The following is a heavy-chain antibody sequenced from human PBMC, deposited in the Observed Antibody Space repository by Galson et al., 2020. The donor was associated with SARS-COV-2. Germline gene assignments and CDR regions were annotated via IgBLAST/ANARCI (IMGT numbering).Heavy chain of an antibody. V-gene: IGHV3-23*01. CDR2: ISGSCDST. Sequence: GESLKISFGASGLTFSFYAMSWVRQAPGKGLEWVSAISGSCDSTYYADSVKGRFTISRDNSKNTLFLQMNSLRDEDTAVYYCAKDKRDLLDAFDIWGQGTMVTVSS. CDR1: GLTFSFYA. D-gene: IGHD1-26*01. J-gene: IGHJ3*02. CDR3: AKDKRDLLDAFDI.